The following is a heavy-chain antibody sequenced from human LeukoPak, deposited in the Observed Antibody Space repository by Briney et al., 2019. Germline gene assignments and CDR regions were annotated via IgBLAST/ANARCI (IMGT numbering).Heavy chain of an antibody. CDR2: IRSKANSYAT. D-gene: IGHD3-22*01. J-gene: IGHJ4*02. CDR1: GFTFSNYG. CDR3: TRYYSDSSGYFDY. Sequence: PGGSLRLSCAASGFTFSNYGMHWVRQASGKGLEWVGRIRSKANSYATAYAASVKGRFTISRDDSKNTAYLQMNSLKTEDTAVYYCTRYYSDSSGYFDYWGQGTLVTVSS. V-gene: IGHV3-73*01.